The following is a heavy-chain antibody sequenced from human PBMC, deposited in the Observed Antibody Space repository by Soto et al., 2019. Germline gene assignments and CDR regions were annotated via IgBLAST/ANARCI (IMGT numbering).Heavy chain of an antibody. CDR3: RRDWDYPAL. CDR2: VRSKADGGTT. J-gene: IGHJ4*02. D-gene: IGHD1-7*01. Sequence: SGGSLRLSCAASGFTFANAWMSWVRQAPGKGLEWVGRVRSKADGGTTDYAAPVKGRFTISRDDSENTLYLQMNSLKIDDTAVYYCRRDWDYPALWGQGTLVTVSS. V-gene: IGHV3-15*01. CDR1: GFTFANAW.